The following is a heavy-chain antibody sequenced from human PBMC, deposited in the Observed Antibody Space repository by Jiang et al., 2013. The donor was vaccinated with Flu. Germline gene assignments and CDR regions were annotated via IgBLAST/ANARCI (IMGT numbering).Heavy chain of an antibody. V-gene: IGHV4-34*01. J-gene: IGHJ3*02. Sequence: WIGEINHSGSTNYNPSLKSRVTISVDTSKNQFSLKLSSVTAADTAVYYCARGRHRAFGSRGAFDIWGQGTMVTVSS. D-gene: IGHD2-21*01. CDR3: ARGRHRAFGSRGAFDI. CDR2: INHSGST.